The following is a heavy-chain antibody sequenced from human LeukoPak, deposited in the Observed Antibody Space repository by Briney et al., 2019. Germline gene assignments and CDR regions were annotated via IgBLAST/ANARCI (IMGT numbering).Heavy chain of an antibody. V-gene: IGHV4-59*08. Sequence: TSETPSLTCTVSGGSISSYYWSWIRQPPGKGLEWIGYIYDSGSTNYNPSLKSRVTISVDTSKNQFSLKLSSVSAADTAVYYCARRRRDNWYFDLWGRGTLVTVSS. CDR2: IYDSGST. D-gene: IGHD1-14*01. CDR1: GGSISSYY. CDR3: ARRRRDNWYFDL. J-gene: IGHJ2*01.